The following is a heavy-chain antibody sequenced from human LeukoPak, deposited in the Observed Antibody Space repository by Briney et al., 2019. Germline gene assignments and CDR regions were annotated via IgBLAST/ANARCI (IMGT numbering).Heavy chain of an antibody. Sequence: SETLSLTCTVSSASITSSPYFWGWIRQSPGKGLEWIGSISYSGTTYYNPSLKSRVTISVDTSKNQFSLKLSSVTAADTAVYYCASGWGSGSYYYYMDVWGKGTTVTISS. J-gene: IGHJ6*03. V-gene: IGHV4-39*07. D-gene: IGHD3-16*01. CDR3: ASGWGSGSYYYYMDV. CDR1: SASITSSPYF. CDR2: ISYSGTT.